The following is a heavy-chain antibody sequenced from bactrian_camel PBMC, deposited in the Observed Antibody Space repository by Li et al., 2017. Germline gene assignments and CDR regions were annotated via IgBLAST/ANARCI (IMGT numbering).Heavy chain of an antibody. V-gene: IGHV3S63*01. Sequence: HVQLVESGGGSVQAGETLTLSCTVSGFSVDDSAMAWYRQAPGHECQLVSTIVSDGRIYYADSVKGRFTISRDNAKNTVYLQLSSLKTEDVAMYYCTRGEGVRWITEYNFWARGPRSPSP. J-gene: IGHJ4*01. CDR2: IVSDGRI. CDR1: GFSVDDSA. D-gene: IGHD3*01.